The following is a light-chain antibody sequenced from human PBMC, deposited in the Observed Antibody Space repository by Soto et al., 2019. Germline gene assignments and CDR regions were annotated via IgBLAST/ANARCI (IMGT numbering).Light chain of an antibody. CDR2: WAS. CDR3: QQSYSTPWT. Sequence: DIVMTQSPDSLAVSLGERATINCKSSKSVLYSSNDKNYLAWYQQKPGQPPKLLIYWASTRESGVPDRFSGSGSGTDFTLTTSSLQAEDVAVYYCQQSYSTPWTFGQGTKVEIK. V-gene: IGKV4-1*01. J-gene: IGKJ1*01. CDR1: KSVLYSSNDKNY.